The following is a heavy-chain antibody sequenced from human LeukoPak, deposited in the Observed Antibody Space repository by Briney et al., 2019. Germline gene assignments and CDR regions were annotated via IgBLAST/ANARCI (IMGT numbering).Heavy chain of an antibody. Sequence: GRSLRLSCAASGFIFKNYPIHWVRQAPGKGLEWVAVISYDEHLTYYSDSAKGRFTISRDNFKNMLYLQMNSLRLEDTAVYYCAKDWVMITSAPLGVEHWGQGTLVTVSS. CDR2: ISYDEHLT. D-gene: IGHD3-16*01. CDR1: GFIFKNYP. V-gene: IGHV3-30-3*01. CDR3: AKDWVMITSAPLGVEH. J-gene: IGHJ4*02.